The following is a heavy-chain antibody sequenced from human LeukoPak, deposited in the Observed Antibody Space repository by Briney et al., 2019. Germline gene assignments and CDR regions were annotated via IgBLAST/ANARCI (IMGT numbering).Heavy chain of an antibody. V-gene: IGHV3-66*02. CDR1: GSTVKRNY. Sequence: GGSLRLSCAVSGSTVKRNYMSWARQAPGKGLEWVSVIYSGGDTYYADSVKGRFTISRDYSKNTVYLQMNNLRPEDTAVYYCARLDDSNSRRPENDASDVRGQGTTVTVSS. D-gene: IGHD3-22*01. CDR3: ARLDDSNSRRPENDASDV. CDR2: IYSGGDT. J-gene: IGHJ3*01.